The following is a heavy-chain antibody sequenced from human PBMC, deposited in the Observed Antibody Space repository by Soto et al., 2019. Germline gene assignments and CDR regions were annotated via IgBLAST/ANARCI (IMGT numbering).Heavy chain of an antibody. J-gene: IGHJ5*02. CDR3: ARGRLRRGWFDP. CDR1: GGSFSGYY. CDR2: INHSRST. D-gene: IGHD5-18*01. Sequence: PSETLSLTCAVYGGSFSGYYWSWIRQPPGKGLEWIGEINHSRSTNYNPSLKSRVTISVDTSKNQFSLKLSSVTAADTAVYYCARGRLRRGWFDPWGQGTLVTVSS. V-gene: IGHV4-34*01.